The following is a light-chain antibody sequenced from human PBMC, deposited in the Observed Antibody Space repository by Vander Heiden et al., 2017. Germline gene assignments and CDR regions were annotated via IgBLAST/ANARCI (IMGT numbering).Light chain of an antibody. CDR3: RQALQTPQT. Sequence: DIVMTQSPRSLPVTPGEPASISCRSSQSLLHSNGYNYLDWYLQKPGQSPQLLIYLGYNRASGVPDRFSGSGSGTDFTLKISRVEAEDVGVYYCRQALQTPQTFGQGTKLEIK. J-gene: IGKJ2*01. CDR2: LGY. CDR1: QSLLHSNGYNY. V-gene: IGKV2-28*01.